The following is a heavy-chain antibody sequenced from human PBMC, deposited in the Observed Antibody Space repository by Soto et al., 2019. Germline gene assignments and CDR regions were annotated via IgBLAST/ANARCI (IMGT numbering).Heavy chain of an antibody. CDR2: INPSGGST. CDR3: ARAGRSSYSRGWYYFDY. CDR1: GYTFTSYY. D-gene: IGHD6-19*01. J-gene: IGHJ4*02. Sequence: ASVKVSCKASGYTFTSYYMHWVRQAPGQGLEWMGIINPSGGSTSYAQKFQGRVTMTRDTSTSTVYMELSSLRSEDPAVYYCARAGRSSYSRGWYYFDYWGQGTLVTVSS. V-gene: IGHV1-46*01.